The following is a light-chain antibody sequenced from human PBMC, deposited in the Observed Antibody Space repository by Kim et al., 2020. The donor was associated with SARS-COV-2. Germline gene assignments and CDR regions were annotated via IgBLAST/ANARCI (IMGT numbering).Light chain of an antibody. J-gene: IGKJ2*01. CDR2: GAS. CDR1: QSVSSD. CDR3: KQYNKWPRA. V-gene: IGKV3-15*01. Sequence: EIVMTQSPATLSVSPGERATLSCRASQSVSSDLAWYQQKPGQAPRLLIYGASTRGTGIPARFSGSGSGTEFTLTISSLQSEDFAVYYCKQYNKWPRAFGQGTKLEI.